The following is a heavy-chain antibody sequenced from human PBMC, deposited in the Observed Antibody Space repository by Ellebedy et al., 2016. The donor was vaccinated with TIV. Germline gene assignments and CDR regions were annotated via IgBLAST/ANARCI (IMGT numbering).Heavy chain of an antibody. Sequence: GESLKISCKGSGYSFTNYWISWVRQMPGKGLEWMGRIDPSDSFTTYSPSFEGHVTISADKSINTAYLQWSSLKASDTAMFYCARQATGGSYYGPFDYWGQGTLVTVSS. V-gene: IGHV5-10-1*01. CDR3: ARQATGGSYYGPFDY. D-gene: IGHD1-26*01. CDR2: IDPSDSFT. J-gene: IGHJ4*02. CDR1: GYSFTNYW.